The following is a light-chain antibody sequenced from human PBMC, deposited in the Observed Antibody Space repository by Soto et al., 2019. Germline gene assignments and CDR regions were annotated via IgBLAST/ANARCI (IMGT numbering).Light chain of an antibody. J-gene: IGLJ2*01. CDR3: QAWDSSTAVV. V-gene: IGLV3-1*01. Sequence: SSELTQPPSVSVSPGQTASITCSGDKLGDTYACWYQQRPGQSPVLVIYQDNKRPSGIPERFSGSNSGNTATLTISRTQALAEADYYCQAWDSSTAVVFGGGTKLTVL. CDR2: QDN. CDR1: KLGDTY.